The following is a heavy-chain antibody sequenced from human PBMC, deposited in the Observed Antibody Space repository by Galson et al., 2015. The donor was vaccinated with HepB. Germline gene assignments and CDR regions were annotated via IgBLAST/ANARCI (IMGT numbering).Heavy chain of an antibody. CDR1: GYSFTSHW. CDR3: ARLFLNSSGYYGFDY. D-gene: IGHD3-22*01. V-gene: IGHV5-10-1*01. CDR2: IDPRDSYT. J-gene: IGHJ4*02. Sequence: QSGAEVKKPGESLRISCKGSGYSFTSHWISWVRQMPGKGLEWMGRIDPRDSYTNYSPSFQGHVTISADKSISTAYLQRSSLKASDTAMYYCARLFLNSSGYYGFDYWGQGTLVTVSS.